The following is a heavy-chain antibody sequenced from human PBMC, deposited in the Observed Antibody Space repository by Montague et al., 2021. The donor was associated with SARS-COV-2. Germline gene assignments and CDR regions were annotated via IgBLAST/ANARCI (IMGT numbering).Heavy chain of an antibody. CDR1: GFSSSFYA. J-gene: IGHJ4*02. Sequence: SLRLSCAASGFSSSFYAMSWVRQAPGKGLEWVSGIRGSGGSTYYADSVKGRFTISRDNSKNTLYLQMNSLRAGDTAVYYCARMDILTAYPDDYWGQGTLVTVSS. D-gene: IGHD3-9*01. CDR3: ARMDILTAYPDDY. CDR2: IRGSGGST. V-gene: IGHV3-23*01.